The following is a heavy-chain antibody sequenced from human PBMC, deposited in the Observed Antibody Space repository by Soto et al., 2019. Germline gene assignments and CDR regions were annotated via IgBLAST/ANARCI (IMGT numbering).Heavy chain of an antibody. CDR3: ARGHGGITVFGAPGHFDY. CDR1: GVSISGSSYH. CDR2: VSYSGST. V-gene: IGHV4-39*01. J-gene: IGHJ4*02. D-gene: IGHD3-3*01. Sequence: SETLSLTCTVSGVSISGSSYHWGWIRQPPGKGLEWIGSVSYSGSTYYNPSLKSRVTISVDTSKNRFSLKLSSASAADTAVYYCARGHGGITVFGAPGHFDYWGQGTLVTVSS.